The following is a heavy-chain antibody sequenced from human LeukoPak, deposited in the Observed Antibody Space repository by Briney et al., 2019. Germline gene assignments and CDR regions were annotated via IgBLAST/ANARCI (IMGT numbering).Heavy chain of an antibody. CDR3: ARAPYYDSSGYFHDAFDI. J-gene: IGHJ3*02. D-gene: IGHD3-22*01. V-gene: IGHV4-4*02. CDR1: GGSISSNYW. CDR2: IYHSGNT. Sequence: SETLSLTCAVSGGSISSNYWRSWVRQPPGKGLEWIGEIYHSGNTKYNPSLKSRVTISVDKSKNHFSLKLSSVTTADTAVYYCARAPYYDSSGYFHDAFDIWGQGTLVTVSS.